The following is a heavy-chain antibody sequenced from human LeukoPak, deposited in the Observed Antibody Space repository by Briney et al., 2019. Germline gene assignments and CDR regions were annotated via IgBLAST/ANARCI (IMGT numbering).Heavy chain of an antibody. J-gene: IGHJ5*02. D-gene: IGHD3-22*01. CDR2: IYISGST. Sequence: SETLSLTCTVSGGAISSYYGSWIRQPAGKGLEWIGRIYISGSTNYNPSLKSRVTMSVDTSKNQFSLKLSSVTAADTAVYYCASYDSSGYNWFDPWGQGTLVTGSS. CDR3: ASYDSSGYNWFDP. CDR1: GGAISSYY. V-gene: IGHV4-4*07.